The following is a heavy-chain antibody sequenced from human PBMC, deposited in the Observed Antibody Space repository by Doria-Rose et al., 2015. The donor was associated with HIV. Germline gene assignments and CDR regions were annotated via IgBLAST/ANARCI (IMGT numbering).Heavy chain of an antibody. CDR1: GVSLSSPGMG. CDR3: ARIKSSRWYHKYYFDF. V-gene: IGHV2-26*01. CDR2: IFSDDEE. D-gene: IGHD6-13*01. J-gene: IGHJ4*02. Sequence: QVTLKESGPVLVKPTETLTLTCTVSGVSLSSPGMGVSWIRQPPGKALEWLANIFSDDEESYKPSLKSRLTISRRTSNSQVVLTMTDMDPVDTATYYCARIKSSRWYHKYYFDFWGQGTLVIVSA.